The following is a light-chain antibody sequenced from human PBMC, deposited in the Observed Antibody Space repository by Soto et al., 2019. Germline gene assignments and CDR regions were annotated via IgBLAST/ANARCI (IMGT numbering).Light chain of an antibody. V-gene: IGLV1-44*01. Sequence: QSELTQPPSASGTPGQRVTISCSGGSSNIGRNTVKWYRQLPGTAPKLLIGSSDQRPSGVPDRFSGSQSGTSASLAISGLQSEDEADYICAAWDDSLNAWAFGGGTKLTVL. J-gene: IGLJ3*02. CDR1: SSNIGRNT. CDR2: SSD. CDR3: AAWDDSLNAWA.